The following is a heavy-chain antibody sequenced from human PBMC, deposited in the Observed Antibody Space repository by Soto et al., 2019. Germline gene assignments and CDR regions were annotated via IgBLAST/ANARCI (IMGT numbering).Heavy chain of an antibody. CDR1: GGSFSGYY. CDR3: ARDKINGLFDY. Sequence: PSETLSLTCAVYGGSFSGYYWTWIRQPPGTGLEWIGEINHSGSTNYNPSLKSRVTISVDTSKNQFSLKLTSVTAADTAVYYCARDKINGLFDYLCQGTLVTVSS. D-gene: IGHD2-8*01. V-gene: IGHV4-34*01. J-gene: IGHJ4*02. CDR2: INHSGST.